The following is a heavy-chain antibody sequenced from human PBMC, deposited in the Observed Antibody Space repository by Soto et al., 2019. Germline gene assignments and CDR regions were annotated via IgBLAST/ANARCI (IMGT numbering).Heavy chain of an antibody. CDR3: ARGSIATVTTPLALYYFDY. V-gene: IGHV1-2*02. D-gene: IGHD4-17*01. J-gene: IGHJ4*02. Sequence: QVQLVQSGAEVKKPGASVKVSCKASGYTFTGYYMHWVRQAPGQGLEWMGWINPNSGGTNYAQKFKGRVTMTRATSRSTASRELSRLRSDDTAVYYCARGSIATVTTPLALYYFDYWGQGTLVTVSS. CDR2: INPNSGGT. CDR1: GYTFTGYY.